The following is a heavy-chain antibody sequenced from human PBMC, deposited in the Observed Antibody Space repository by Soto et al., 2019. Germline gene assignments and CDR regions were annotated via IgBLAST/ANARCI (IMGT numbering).Heavy chain of an antibody. V-gene: IGHV3-7*03. CDR1: GFTFSIYW. Sequence: GWSLRLSCAASGFTFSIYWMSWVRQAPGKGLEWVANIKQDGSEKYYVDSVKGRFTISRDNAKNSLYLQMNSLRAEDTAVYYCARDTYSYGSHWGQGTLVTVSS. CDR3: ARDTYSYGSH. J-gene: IGHJ4*02. D-gene: IGHD5-18*01. CDR2: IKQDGSEK.